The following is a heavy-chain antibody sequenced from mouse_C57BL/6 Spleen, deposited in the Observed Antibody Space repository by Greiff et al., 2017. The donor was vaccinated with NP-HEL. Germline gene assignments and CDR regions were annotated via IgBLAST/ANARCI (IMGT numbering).Heavy chain of an antibody. D-gene: IGHD1-1*01. V-gene: IGHV1-54*01. Sequence: QVQLQQSGAELVRPGTSVKVSCKASGYAFTNYLIWWVKQRPGQGLEWMGVFNPGSGGTNYNEKFKGKATLTADKSSSTAYMQLSSLTSEDSAVYFCARSGYYYGSSEYFDVWGTGTTVTVSS. J-gene: IGHJ1*03. CDR2: FNPGSGGT. CDR1: GYAFTNYL. CDR3: ARSGYYYGSSEYFDV.